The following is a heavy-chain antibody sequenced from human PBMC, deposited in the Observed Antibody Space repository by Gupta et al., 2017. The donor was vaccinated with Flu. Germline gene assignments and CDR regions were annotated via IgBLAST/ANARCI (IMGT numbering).Heavy chain of an antibody. CDR2: IYYTGST. CDR3: AREVPDYGGAFEI. V-gene: IGHV4-59*01. D-gene: IGHD4-17*01. J-gene: IGHJ3*02. CDR1: GGSIGYYY. Sequence: QVQLQESGPGLLKPSETLSLTCTVSGGSIGYYYWNWIRQPPGKGLECIGHIYYTGSTSYNPSLRSRVTISVDTSTSQFSLKLMSVTAADTAMYYCAREVPDYGGAFEIWGQGAMVTVSS.